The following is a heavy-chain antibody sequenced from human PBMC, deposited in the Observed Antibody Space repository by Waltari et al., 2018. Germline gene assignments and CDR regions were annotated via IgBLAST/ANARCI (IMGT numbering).Heavy chain of an antibody. CDR2: INHSGST. CDR3: ASVGGY. J-gene: IGHJ4*02. V-gene: IGHV4-34*01. D-gene: IGHD3-10*01. Sequence: QVQLQQWGAGLLKPSETLSLTCAVSGGSFSGYYWSWIRQPPGKGLEWIGEINHSGSTNYNPSLKSRVTISVDTSKNQFSLKLSSVTAADTAVYYCASVGGYWGQGTLVTVSS. CDR1: GGSFSGYY.